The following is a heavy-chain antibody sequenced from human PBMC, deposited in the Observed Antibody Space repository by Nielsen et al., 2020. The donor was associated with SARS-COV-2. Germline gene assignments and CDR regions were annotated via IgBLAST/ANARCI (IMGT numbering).Heavy chain of an antibody. CDR1: GFTFSSYW. CDR2: IKQDGSEK. D-gene: IGHD5-12*01. J-gene: IGHJ6*02. Sequence: GESLKISYAASGFTFSSYWMSWVRQAPGKGLEWVANIKQDGSEKYYVDSVKGRFTISRDNAKNSLYLQMNSLRAEDTAVYYCATIVDIVALAGYGMDVWGQGTTVTVSS. V-gene: IGHV3-7*02. CDR3: ATIVDIVALAGYGMDV.